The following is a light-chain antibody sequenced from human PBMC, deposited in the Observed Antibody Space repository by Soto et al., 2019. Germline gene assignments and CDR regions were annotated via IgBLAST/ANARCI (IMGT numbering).Light chain of an antibody. CDR2: GTS. Sequence: EIVVTQSPGTLYLSLWERATLSCRASQSVGSSYLAWYQQKPGQAPRVLIYGTSSRATGIPDRFSGSGSGTDFTLTISRLEPEDFAVYYCQQYTTSSWTFGQGTKVDIK. CDR3: QQYTTSSWT. V-gene: IGKV3-20*01. J-gene: IGKJ1*01. CDR1: QSVGSSY.